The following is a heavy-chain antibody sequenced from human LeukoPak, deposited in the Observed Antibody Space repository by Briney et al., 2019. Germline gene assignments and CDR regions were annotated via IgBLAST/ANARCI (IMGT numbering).Heavy chain of an antibody. CDR1: GYTFTSYD. J-gene: IGHJ4*02. D-gene: IGHD6-6*01. Sequence: GASVKVSCKASGYTFTSYDINWVRQATGQGLEWMGWMNPQSGNTGYAQKFQGRVTITRNTSIRTAYMELSSLRSEDTAVYYCAREHSSSSLDYWGQGTLVTVSS. CDR2: MNPQSGNT. V-gene: IGHV1-8*03. CDR3: AREHSSSSLDY.